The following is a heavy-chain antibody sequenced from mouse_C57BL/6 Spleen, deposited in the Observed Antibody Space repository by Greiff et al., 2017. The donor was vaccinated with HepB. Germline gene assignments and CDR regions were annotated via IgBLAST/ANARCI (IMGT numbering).Heavy chain of an antibody. CDR3: ARYYGSSLLGFDY. J-gene: IGHJ2*01. CDR2: IYPGGGYT. CDR1: GYTFTNYW. D-gene: IGHD1-1*01. Sequence: VQVVESGAELVRPGTSVKMSCKASGYTFTNYWIGWAKQRPGHGLEWIGDIYPGGGYTNYNEKFKGKATLTADKSSSTAYMQFSSLTSEDSAIYYCARYYGSSLLGFDYWGQGTTLTVSS. V-gene: IGHV1-63*01.